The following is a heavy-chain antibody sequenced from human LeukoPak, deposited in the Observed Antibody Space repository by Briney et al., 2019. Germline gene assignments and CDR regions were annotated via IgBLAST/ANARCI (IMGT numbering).Heavy chain of an antibody. CDR1: GFTFSRYA. V-gene: IGHV3-23*01. CDR2: LSGSGTIS. D-gene: IGHD3-22*01. Sequence: GGSLRLSCEASGFTFSRYAMNWVRQAPGKGLEWVSALSGSGTISFYADSVKGRFTISRDNSKNTLFLQMNSLRAEDTAVYYCARAVYDTSGHYYYYFDYWGQGTLVTVSS. J-gene: IGHJ4*02. CDR3: ARAVYDTSGHYYYYFDY.